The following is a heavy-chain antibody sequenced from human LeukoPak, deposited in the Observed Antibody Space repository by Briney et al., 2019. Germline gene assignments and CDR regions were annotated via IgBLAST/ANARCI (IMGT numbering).Heavy chain of an antibody. CDR1: GGTFSSYA. Sequence: ASVKVSCKASGGTFSSYAISWVRQAPGQGLEWMGRIIPIFGTANYAQKFQGRVTITTVESTSTAYMELSSLRSEDTAVYYCARDGSRGSYYGYWGQGTLVTVSS. CDR2: IIPIFGTA. V-gene: IGHV1-69*05. D-gene: IGHD1-26*01. J-gene: IGHJ4*02. CDR3: ARDGSRGSYYGY.